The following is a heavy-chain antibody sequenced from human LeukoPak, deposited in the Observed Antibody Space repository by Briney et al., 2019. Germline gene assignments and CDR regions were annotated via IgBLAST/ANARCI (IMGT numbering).Heavy chain of an antibody. V-gene: IGHV4-39*07. CDR2: IYYSGST. CDR3: ARDRSGIAFDY. D-gene: IGHD6-25*01. CDR1: GGSISSSSYY. Sequence: SETLPLTCTVSGGSISSSSYYWGWIRQPPGKGLEWIGSIYYSGSTYYNPSLKSRVTISVDTSRNQFSLKLSSVTAADTAVYYCARDRSGIAFDYWGQGTLVTVSS. J-gene: IGHJ4*02.